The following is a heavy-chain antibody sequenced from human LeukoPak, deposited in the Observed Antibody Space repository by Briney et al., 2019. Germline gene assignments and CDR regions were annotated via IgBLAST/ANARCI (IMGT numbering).Heavy chain of an antibody. CDR2: IIPIFGTA. Sequence: GASVKVSCKASGGTFSSYAISWVRQAPGQGLEWMGGIIPIFGTANYAQKFQGRVTMTADESTSTAYMELSSLRSEDTAVYYCARIGIAALEGDYWGQGTLVTVSS. D-gene: IGHD6-13*01. J-gene: IGHJ4*02. CDR1: GGTFSSYA. V-gene: IGHV1-69*13. CDR3: ARIGIAALEGDY.